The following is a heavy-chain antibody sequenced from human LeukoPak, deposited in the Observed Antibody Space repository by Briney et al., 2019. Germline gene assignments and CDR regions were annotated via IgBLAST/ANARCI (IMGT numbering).Heavy chain of an antibody. CDR3: ARGRGYFDY. Sequence: TLSLTCAVSGGSISSGGYSWSWIRQPPGKGLEWIGYIYYSGSTYYNPSLKSRVTISVDTSKNQFSLKLSSVTAADTAVYYCARGRGYFDYWGQGTLVTVSS. V-gene: IGHV4-30-4*07. D-gene: IGHD3-10*01. CDR2: IYYSGST. J-gene: IGHJ4*02. CDR1: GGSISSGGYS.